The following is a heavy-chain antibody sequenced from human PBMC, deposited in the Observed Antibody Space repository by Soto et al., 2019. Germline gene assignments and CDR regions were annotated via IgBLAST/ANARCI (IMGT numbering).Heavy chain of an antibody. Sequence: PSETLSLTCTVSGGSISSSYWSWIRQPPGKGLEWLAYIYDDGSANYNPSLKSRATISLDMSKNQFSLKLTSATAADTAVYYCARDKYCSGGSCRKNWFDPWGQGTLVTVSS. CDR3: ARDKYCSGGSCRKNWFDP. CDR1: GGSISSSY. V-gene: IGHV4-59*01. CDR2: IYDDGSA. J-gene: IGHJ5*02. D-gene: IGHD2-15*01.